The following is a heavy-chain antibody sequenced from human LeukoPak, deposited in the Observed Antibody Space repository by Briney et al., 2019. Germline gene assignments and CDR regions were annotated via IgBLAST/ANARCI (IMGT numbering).Heavy chain of an antibody. V-gene: IGHV3-21*01. CDR1: EFTFRNYV. D-gene: IGHD2-15*01. CDR2: ISSSSSYI. CDR3: ARGAKYCSGDSCYYYYYYMDV. J-gene: IGHJ6*03. Sequence: PGGSLRLSCTASEFTFRNYVMTWVRQAPGKGLEWVSSISSSSSYIYYADSVKGRFTISRDNAKNSLYLQMNSLRAEDTAVYYCARGAKYCSGDSCYYYYYYMDVWGKGTTVTISS.